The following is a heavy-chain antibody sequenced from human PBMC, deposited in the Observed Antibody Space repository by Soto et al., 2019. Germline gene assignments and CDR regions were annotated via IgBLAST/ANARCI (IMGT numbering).Heavy chain of an antibody. CDR3: ARLGTAYSSSSNYYYYGMDV. CDR1: GYSFTSYW. J-gene: IGHJ6*02. D-gene: IGHD6-6*01. CDR2: IYPGDSDT. V-gene: IGHV5-51*01. Sequence: ESLKISCKGSGYSFTSYWIGWVRQMPGKGLEWMGIIYPGDSDTRYSPSFQGQVTISADKSISTAYLQWSSLKASDTAMYYCARLGTAYSSSSNYYYYGMDVWGQGTTVTVSS.